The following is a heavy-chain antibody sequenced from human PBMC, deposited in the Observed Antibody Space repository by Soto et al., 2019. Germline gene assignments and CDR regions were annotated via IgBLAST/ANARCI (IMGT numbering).Heavy chain of an antibody. CDR1: GFXVXTKY. J-gene: IGHJ4*02. CDR3: ARDPWAADY. CDR2: IYSGGST. V-gene: IGHV3-66*01. Sequence: EVQLVESGGGLVQPGGSLXLSCAASGFXVXTKYMSWVRQAPGKGLEWVSVIYSGGSTFYADSVRGRFTISRDNSKNTVNLQMNSLRAEDTAVYYCARDPWAADYWGQGTLVTVSS. D-gene: IGHD3-16*01.